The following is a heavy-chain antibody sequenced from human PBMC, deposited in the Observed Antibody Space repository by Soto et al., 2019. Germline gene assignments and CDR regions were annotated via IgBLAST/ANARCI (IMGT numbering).Heavy chain of an antibody. CDR3: ARVGAYDILTGLYGVQNYVMDV. CDR2: IYYSGST. V-gene: IGHV4-61*08. Sequence: SETLSLTCTVSGGSISSGGYYWSWIRQHPGKGLEWIGYIYYSGSTYYNPSLKSRVTISVDTSKNQFSLKLSSVTAADTAVYYCARVGAYDILTGLYGVQNYVMDVWGQGTTVTVSS. D-gene: IGHD3-9*01. J-gene: IGHJ6*02. CDR1: GGSISSGGYY.